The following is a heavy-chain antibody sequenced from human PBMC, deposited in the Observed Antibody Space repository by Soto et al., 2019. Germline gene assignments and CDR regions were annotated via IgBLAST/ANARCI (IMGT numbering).Heavy chain of an antibody. CDR1: GGTFSSYA. Sequence: QVQLVQSGAEVKKPGASVKVSCKASGGTFSSYAISWVRQAPGQGLEWMGGIIPISDTANYAQKFQGRFTLSPDESTRTACIGLGSVRSADTALYYSARSEDSRPSLETYSDSHYGMAVWGQPSTVTVS. CDR3: ARSEDSRPSLETYSDSHYGMAV. J-gene: IGHJ6*02. V-gene: IGHV1-69*01. D-gene: IGHD2-2*01. CDR2: IIPISDTA.